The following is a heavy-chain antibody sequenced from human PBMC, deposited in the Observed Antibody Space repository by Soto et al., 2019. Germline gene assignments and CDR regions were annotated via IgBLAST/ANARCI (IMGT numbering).Heavy chain of an antibody. CDR2: ISYDGSNK. CDR3: AKTPNYYYYYMDV. CDR1: GFTFSSYG. D-gene: IGHD2-15*01. J-gene: IGHJ6*03. Sequence: PGGSLRLSCAASGFTFSSYGMHWVRQAPGKGLEWVAVISYDGSNKYYADSVKGRFTISRDNSKNTLYLQMNSLRAEDTAVYYCAKTPNYYYYYMDVWGKGTTVTVSS. V-gene: IGHV3-30*18.